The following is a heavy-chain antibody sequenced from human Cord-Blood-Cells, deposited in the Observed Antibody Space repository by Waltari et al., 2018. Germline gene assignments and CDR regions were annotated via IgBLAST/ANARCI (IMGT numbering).Heavy chain of an antibody. Sequence: QVQLVESGGGVVQPGRSLRLSCAASGFTFSSYAMHWVRQAPGKGLEWGAVISYDGSNKYYADSVKGRFTISRDNSKNTLYLQMNSLRAEDTAVYYCARGGMTTNDSSFDYWGQGTLVTVSS. D-gene: IGHD2-8*01. CDR2: ISYDGSNK. CDR3: ARGGMTTNDSSFDY. CDR1: GFTFSSYA. V-gene: IGHV3-30*04. J-gene: IGHJ4*02.